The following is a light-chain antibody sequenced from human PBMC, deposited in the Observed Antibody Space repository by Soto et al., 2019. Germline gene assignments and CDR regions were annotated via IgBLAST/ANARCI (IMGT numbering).Light chain of an antibody. CDR1: SSDVGGYNY. CDR3: SSYTSSSTPPYV. V-gene: IGLV2-14*01. J-gene: IGLJ1*01. Sequence: QSALTQPASVSGSPGQSITMSCTGTSSDVGGYNYVSWYQQHPGKAPKLMIYDVSNRPSGVSNRFSGSKSGNTASLTISGIQAEDEADYYCSSYTSSSTPPYVFGTGTKHTVL. CDR2: DVS.